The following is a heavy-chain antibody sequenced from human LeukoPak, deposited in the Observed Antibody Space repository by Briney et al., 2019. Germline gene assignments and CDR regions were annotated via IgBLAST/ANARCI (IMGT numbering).Heavy chain of an antibody. CDR1: GFTFGDYA. V-gene: IGHV3-49*03. D-gene: IGHD2-2*01. Sequence: GGSLRLSCTASGFTFGDYAMSWFRQAPGKGLEWVGFIRSKDYGGTTEYASSVKGRFTIPRDDSKSIAYLQMNRLKTEDTAVYYCTRDSSSTSLLFDYWGQGTLVTVSS. J-gene: IGHJ4*02. CDR3: TRDSSSTSLLFDY. CDR2: IRSKDYGGTT.